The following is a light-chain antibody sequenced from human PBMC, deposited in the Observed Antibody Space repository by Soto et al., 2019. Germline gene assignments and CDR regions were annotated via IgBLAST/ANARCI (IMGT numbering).Light chain of an antibody. CDR1: QSVSSTF. Sequence: EFVLTQSPGTLSLSPGERATLACRASQSVSSTFLAWYQQKPSQAPRLLIYGASTRGTAIPDRFSGSGSGTDFTLTISRLEPEDFAVYYCQHYGSSPPLTFGGGTKVEIK. CDR2: GAS. V-gene: IGKV3-20*01. J-gene: IGKJ4*01. CDR3: QHYGSSPPLT.